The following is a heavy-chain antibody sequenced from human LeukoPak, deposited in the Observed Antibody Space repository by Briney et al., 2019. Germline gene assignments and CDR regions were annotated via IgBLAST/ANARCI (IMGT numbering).Heavy chain of an antibody. J-gene: IGHJ4*02. CDR3: ARDTSYCGGDCYFPDY. CDR1: GYTFTGYY. V-gene: IGHV1-2*02. D-gene: IGHD2-21*02. CDR2: IDPNSGGT. Sequence: GASVKVSCKASGYTFTGYYMHWVRQAPGQGLKWRGWIDPNSGGTNYAQKFQGRVTMTRDTSISTAYMEQSRLRSDETAVYYCARDTSYCGGDCYFPDYWGQGTLVTVSS.